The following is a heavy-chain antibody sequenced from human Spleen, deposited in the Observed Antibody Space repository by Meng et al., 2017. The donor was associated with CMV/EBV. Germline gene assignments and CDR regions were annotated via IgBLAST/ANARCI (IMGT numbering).Heavy chain of an antibody. CDR2: ISSSSSYI. V-gene: IGHV3-21*01. CDR1: GFTFSSYS. D-gene: IGHD3-22*01. CDR3: AKDRPYFDTSGYWGFVS. Sequence: GESLKISCAASGFTFSSYSMNWVRQAPGKGLEWVSSISSSSSYIYYADSVKGRFTISRDNSKNTLYLQMTSLRPEDTAVYYCAKDRPYFDTSGYWGFVSWGQGTLVTVSS. J-gene: IGHJ4*02.